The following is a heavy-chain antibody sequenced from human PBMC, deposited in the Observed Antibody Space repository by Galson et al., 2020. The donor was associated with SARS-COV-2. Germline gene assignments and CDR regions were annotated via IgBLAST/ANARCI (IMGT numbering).Heavy chain of an antibody. CDR1: GYTFISYD. J-gene: IGHJ4*02. Sequence: ASVKVSCKASGYTFISYDINWVRQATGQGLEWMGWMNPNTGHTGYAQKFQGRLTMTRDTSISTAYMELSSLRSEDTAVYYCARVVLNWNYVVLDYWGQGTLVTVSS. D-gene: IGHD1-7*01. CDR2: MNPNTGHT. CDR3: ARVVLNWNYVVLDY. V-gene: IGHV1-8*01.